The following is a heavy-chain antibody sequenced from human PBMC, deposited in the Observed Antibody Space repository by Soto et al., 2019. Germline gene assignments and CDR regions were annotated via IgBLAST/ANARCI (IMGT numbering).Heavy chain of an antibody. D-gene: IGHD2-15*01. CDR3: AKSLSGLLSFRDFNY. V-gene: IGHV3-23*01. Sequence: PGGSLRLSCAASGFTFSSYAMNWVRQAPGKGLEWVAEVSGSGTITYYAPSVKGRFTISSDSSKHTFYLQMYSLRAEDTAIYYCAKSLSGLLSFRDFNYWGQGALVTVSS. J-gene: IGHJ4*02. CDR1: GFTFSSYA. CDR2: VSGSGTIT.